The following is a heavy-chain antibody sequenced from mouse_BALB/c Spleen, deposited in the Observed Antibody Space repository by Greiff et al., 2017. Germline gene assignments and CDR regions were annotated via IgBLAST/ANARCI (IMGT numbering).Heavy chain of an antibody. CDR2: ISSGGST. J-gene: IGHJ4*01. Sequence: EVQGVESGGGLVKPGGSLKLSCAASGFTFSSYAMSWVRQTPEKRLEWVASISSGGSTYYPDSVKGRFTISRDNARNILYLQMSSLRSEDTDMYYCARGSYVWGQGTSVTVSS. D-gene: IGHD2-10*02. CDR3: ARGSYV. V-gene: IGHV5-6-5*01. CDR1: GFTFSSYA.